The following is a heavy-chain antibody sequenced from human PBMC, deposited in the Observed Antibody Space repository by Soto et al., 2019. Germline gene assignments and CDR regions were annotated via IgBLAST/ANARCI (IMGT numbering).Heavy chain of an antibody. CDR2: IWYDGNNK. CDR1: GFPFSNYG. J-gene: IGHJ4*02. D-gene: IGHD2-21*01. V-gene: IGHV3-33*01. CDR3: ARGLHSLFDY. Sequence: QVQLVESGGGVVQPGGSLRLSCAASGFPFSNYGMPWVRQAPGKGLEWVAVIWYDGNNKYYADSVKGRFTISRDNSNNTLYVQMTSLRAEDTAVYYCARGLHSLFDYWGQGTLVTVSS.